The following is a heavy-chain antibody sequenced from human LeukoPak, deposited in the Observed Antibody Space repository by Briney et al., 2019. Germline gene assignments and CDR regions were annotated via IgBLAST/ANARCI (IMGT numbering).Heavy chain of an antibody. CDR3: ASGHYGDYVVCFDP. CDR1: GGSISSSSYY. CDR2: IYYSGST. Sequence: SETLSLTCTVSGGSISSSSYYWGWIRQPPGKGREWIGSIYYSGSTYYNPSLKSRVTISVDTSKNQFSLKLSSVTAADTAVYYCASGHYGDYVVCFDPWGQGTLVTVSS. J-gene: IGHJ5*02. D-gene: IGHD4-17*01. V-gene: IGHV4-39*01.